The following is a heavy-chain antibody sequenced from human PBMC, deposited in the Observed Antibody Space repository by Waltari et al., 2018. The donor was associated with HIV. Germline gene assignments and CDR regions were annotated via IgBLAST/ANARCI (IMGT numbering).Heavy chain of an antibody. CDR1: GFRFDDFA. CDR2: ISWNSGST. D-gene: IGHD2-21*02. CDR3: AKDIWGTAIPAYFDF. Sequence: EVQLVESGGGLVQPGRSLRLSCAASGFRFDDFAMHWVRQAPGKGLEWVSGISWNSGSTAYADSVKGRFTISRDNARNSLYLQMNTLRTEDTALYYCAKDIWGTAIPAYFDFWGQGTLVTVSS. V-gene: IGHV3-9*01. J-gene: IGHJ4*02.